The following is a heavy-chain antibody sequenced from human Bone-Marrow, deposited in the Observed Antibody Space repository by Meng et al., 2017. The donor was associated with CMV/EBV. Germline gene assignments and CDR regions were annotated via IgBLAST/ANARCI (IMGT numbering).Heavy chain of an antibody. V-gene: IGHV3-48*04. CDR2: ISSSGSTI. Sequence: GESLKISCAASGFTFSSYGMHWVRQAPGKGLEWVSYISSSGSTIYYADSVKGRFTISRDNAKNSLYLQMNSLRAEDTAVYYCARDSYDFWSGYYGMDVWGQGTTVTVSS. CDR1: GFTFSSYG. CDR3: ARDSYDFWSGYYGMDV. J-gene: IGHJ6*02. D-gene: IGHD3-3*01.